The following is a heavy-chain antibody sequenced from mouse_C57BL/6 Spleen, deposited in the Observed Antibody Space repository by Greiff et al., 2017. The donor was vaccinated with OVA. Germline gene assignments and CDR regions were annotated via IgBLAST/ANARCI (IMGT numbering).Heavy chain of an antibody. V-gene: IGHV5-4*03. CDR2: ISDGGSYT. J-gene: IGHJ1*03. CDR1: GFTFSSYA. CDR3: ARRDYYGSSYDWYFDV. Sequence: EVKLMESGGGLVKPGGSLKLSCAASGFTFSSYAMSWVRQTPEKRLEWVATISDGGSYTYYPDNVKGRFTISRDNAKNNLYLQMSHLKSEDTAMYYCARRDYYGSSYDWYFDVWGTGTTVTVSS. D-gene: IGHD1-1*01.